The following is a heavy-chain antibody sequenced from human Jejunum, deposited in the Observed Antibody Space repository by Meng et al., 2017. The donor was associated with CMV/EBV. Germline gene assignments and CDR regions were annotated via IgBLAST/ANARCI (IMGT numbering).Heavy chain of an antibody. D-gene: IGHD1-1*01. CDR2: VYYSGRA. V-gene: IGHV4-59*11. CDR1: GESLRSHY. J-gene: IGHJ4*02. Sequence: VSGESLRSHYWTWIRQPPGKGLEWMGHVYYSGRATYSPSLRSRVTISVDMSKNQFSLKLRSVTAADTAMYFCARGLGHASNNSHDYWGQGTLVTVSS. CDR3: ARGLGHASNNSHDY.